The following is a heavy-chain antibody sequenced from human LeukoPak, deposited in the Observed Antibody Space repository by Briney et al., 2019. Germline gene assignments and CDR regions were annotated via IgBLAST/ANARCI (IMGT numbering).Heavy chain of an antibody. D-gene: IGHD3-22*01. CDR2: ISGSGGST. V-gene: IGHV3-23*01. Sequence: GGSLRLSCAASGFTFSSYAMSGVRQAPGKGLEWVSAISGSGGSTYYADSVKGRFTISRDNSKNTLYLQMNSLRAEDTAVYYCASYYYDSSGYPSPLDYWGQGTLVTVSS. CDR1: GFTFSSYA. CDR3: ASYYYDSSGYPSPLDY. J-gene: IGHJ4*02.